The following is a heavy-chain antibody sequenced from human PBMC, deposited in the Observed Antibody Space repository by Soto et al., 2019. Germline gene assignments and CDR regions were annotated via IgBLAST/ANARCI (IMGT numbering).Heavy chain of an antibody. CDR3: AALSIAARYYYYGMDV. Sequence: SVKVSCKASGFTFSSSAVQWVRQARGQRLEWIGWIVVGSGNTNYAQKFQERVTITRDMSTSTAYMELSSLRSEDTAVYYCAALSIAARYYYYGMDVWGQGTTATVSS. V-gene: IGHV1-58*01. D-gene: IGHD6-6*01. J-gene: IGHJ6*02. CDR1: GFTFSSSA. CDR2: IVVGSGNT.